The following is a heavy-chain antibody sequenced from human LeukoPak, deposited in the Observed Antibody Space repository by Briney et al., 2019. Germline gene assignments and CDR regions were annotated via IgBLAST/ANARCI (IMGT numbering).Heavy chain of an antibody. D-gene: IGHD3-10*01. V-gene: IGHV3-11*01. CDR1: GFTFSDYY. CDR3: AKDIGFGITMFRAMDV. Sequence: GGSLRLSCAASGFTFSDYYMSWIRQAPGKGLEWVSYISSSGNSISYADSVKGRFTISRDNAKNSLYLQMNSLRAEDTALYYCAKDIGFGITMFRAMDVWGKGTTVTISS. J-gene: IGHJ6*04. CDR2: ISSSGNSI.